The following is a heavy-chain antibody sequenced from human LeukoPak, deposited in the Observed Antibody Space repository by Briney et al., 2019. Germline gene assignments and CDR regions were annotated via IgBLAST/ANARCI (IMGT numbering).Heavy chain of an antibody. V-gene: IGHV4-39*07. J-gene: IGHJ6*02. CDR3: ARMGHAPYYYYGMDV. CDR2: IYYSGST. D-gene: IGHD1-26*01. Sequence: SEALSLTCTVSGGSISSSSYYWGWIRQPPGKGLEWIGSIYYSGSTYYNPSLKSRVTISVDTSKNQFSLKLSSVTAADTAVYYCARMGHAPYYYYGMDVWGQGTTVTVSS. CDR1: GGSISSSSYY.